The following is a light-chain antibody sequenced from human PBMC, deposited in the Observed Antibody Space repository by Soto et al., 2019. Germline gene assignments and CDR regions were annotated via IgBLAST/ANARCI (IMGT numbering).Light chain of an antibody. CDR1: SSDVGNYNL. CDR3: CSYAGDSTWV. J-gene: IGLJ3*02. V-gene: IGLV2-23*01. CDR2: EGS. Sequence: QSALTQPASVSGSPGQSITISCTGTSSDVGNYNLVSWYQQHPDEAPKLLIYEGSKRPSGVSNRFSGSKFGNTASLTISGLQAEDEVDYYCCSYAGDSTWVFGGGTKLTVL.